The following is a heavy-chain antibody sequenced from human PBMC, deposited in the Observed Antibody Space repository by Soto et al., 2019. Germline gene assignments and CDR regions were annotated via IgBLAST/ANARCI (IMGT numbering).Heavy chain of an antibody. CDR3: ARDSSSWYGGWFDP. CDR2: IYHSGST. D-gene: IGHD6-13*01. J-gene: IGHJ5*02. Sequence: SETLSLTCAVSGGSISSSNWWSWVRQPPGKGLEWIGEIYHSGSTNYNPSLKSRVTISVDTSKNQFSLKLSSVTAADTAVYYCARDSSSWYGGWFDPWGQGTLVTVSS. CDR1: GGSISSSNW. V-gene: IGHV4-4*02.